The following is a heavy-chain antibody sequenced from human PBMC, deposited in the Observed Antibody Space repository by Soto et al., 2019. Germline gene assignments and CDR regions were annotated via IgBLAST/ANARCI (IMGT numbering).Heavy chain of an antibody. Sequence: GWSLRLSCSTSGFTFEDYAVHLVRQSSRKGLEWVSFINADGSDRYYADSVKGRFTISRGKTKGSFYLQMDRLRLEDTAIYYCAKAKFYFDYSPFDSWGQGTPVTVS. CDR2: INADGSDR. D-gene: IGHD1-26*01. CDR1: GFTFEDYA. J-gene: IGHJ4*01. CDR3: AKAKFYFDYSPFDS. V-gene: IGHV3-43D*04.